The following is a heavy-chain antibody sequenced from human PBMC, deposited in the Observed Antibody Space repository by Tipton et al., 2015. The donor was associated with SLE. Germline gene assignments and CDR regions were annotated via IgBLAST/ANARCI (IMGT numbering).Heavy chain of an antibody. V-gene: IGHV3-7*03. J-gene: IGHJ5*02. CDR2: IKQDGSEK. D-gene: IGHD6-13*01. CDR1: GFTFSSYW. Sequence: SLRLSCAVSGFTFSSYWMSWVRQAPGKGLEWVANIKQDGSEKYYVDSVKGRFTISRDNSKNTLYLQMNSLRAEDTAVYYCARDVLARSSPGPNWFDPWGQGTLVTVSS. CDR3: ARDVLARSSPGPNWFDP.